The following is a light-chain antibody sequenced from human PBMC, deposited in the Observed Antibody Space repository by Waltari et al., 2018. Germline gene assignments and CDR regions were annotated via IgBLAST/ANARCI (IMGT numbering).Light chain of an antibody. CDR1: QDIRNY. CDR2: DAS. Sequence: DIQMTQSPSSMSASVGDRVSITCQASQDIRNYLSWYQQKPGKAPKLLIYDASNLETGVPSRLSGSASGTDFTFTISSLQPEEIGTYYCQQYKDHPRTFGQGTKVEFK. J-gene: IGKJ1*01. V-gene: IGKV1-33*01. CDR3: QQYKDHPRT.